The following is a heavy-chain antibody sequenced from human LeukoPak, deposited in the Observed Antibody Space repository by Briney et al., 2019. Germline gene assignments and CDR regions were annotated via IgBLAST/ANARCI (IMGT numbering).Heavy chain of an antibody. Sequence: PGGSLRLSCAASGFTFSDYYMSWIRQAPGKGLEWVSYISSSGSTIYYADSVKGRFTISRDNAKNSLYLQMNSLRSDDTAVYYCAKEGSSGWVPNYWGQGTLVTVSS. CDR1: GFTFSDYY. J-gene: IGHJ4*02. CDR2: ISSSGSTI. CDR3: AKEGSSGWVPNY. D-gene: IGHD6-19*01. V-gene: IGHV3-11*01.